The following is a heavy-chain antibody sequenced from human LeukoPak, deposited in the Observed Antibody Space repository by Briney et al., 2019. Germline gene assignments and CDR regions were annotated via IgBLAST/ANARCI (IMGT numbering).Heavy chain of an antibody. CDR2: ISYDGSNK. Sequence: GGSLRLSCAASGFTFSSYAMHWVRQAPGKGLEWVAVISYDGSNKYYADSVKGRFTISRDNSKNTLYLQMNSLRAEDTAVYYCARGYYDSSGYYSSAFDIWGQGTMVTVSS. J-gene: IGHJ3*02. CDR3: ARGYYDSSGYYSSAFDI. V-gene: IGHV3-30*04. D-gene: IGHD3-22*01. CDR1: GFTFSSYA.